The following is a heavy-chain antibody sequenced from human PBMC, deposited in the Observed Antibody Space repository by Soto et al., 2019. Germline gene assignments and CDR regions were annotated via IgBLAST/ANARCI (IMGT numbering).Heavy chain of an antibody. CDR3: AKVLKAVAGTYDY. CDR2: ISGSGDYT. D-gene: IGHD6-19*01. J-gene: IGHJ4*02. V-gene: IGHV3-23*01. CDR1: GFTFSIYA. Sequence: EVQLLESGGGLVQPGGSLRLSCAASGFTFSIYAMSWVRQAPGKGLEWVSAISGSGDYTYYADSVKGRFAISRDNSKNTLYLQMNSPRAEDTAVYYCAKVLKAVAGTYDYWGQGTLVTVSS.